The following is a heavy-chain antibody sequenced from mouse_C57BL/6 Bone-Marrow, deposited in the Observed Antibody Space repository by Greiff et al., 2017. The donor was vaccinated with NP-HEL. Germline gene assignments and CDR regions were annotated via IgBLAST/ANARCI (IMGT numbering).Heavy chain of an antibody. CDR1: GYTFTDYY. CDR2: INPYNGGT. Sequence: EVQLQESGPVLVKPGASVKMSCKASGYTFTDYYMNWVKQSPGKSLEWIGVINPYNGGTSYNQKFKGKATLTVDKSSSTAYMELNSLTSEDSAVYYCASPAYYSNAMDYWGQGTSVTVSS. V-gene: IGHV1-19*01. CDR3: ASPAYYSNAMDY. D-gene: IGHD2-5*01. J-gene: IGHJ4*01.